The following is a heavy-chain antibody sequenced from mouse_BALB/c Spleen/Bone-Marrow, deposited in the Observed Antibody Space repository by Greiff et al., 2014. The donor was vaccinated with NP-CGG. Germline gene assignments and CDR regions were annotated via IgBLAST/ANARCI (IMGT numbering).Heavy chain of an antibody. V-gene: IGHV5-6*01. J-gene: IGHJ4*01. Sequence: EVHLEESGGDLVKPGGSLKLSCAASGFTFSSYGMSWGRQTPDKRLEWVATISSGGSNTYYPDSVKGRFTISRDNAKNTLYLQMSSLKTEDTAMYYCARHQRYYAMDYWGQGTSVTVSS. CDR1: GFTFSSYG. CDR2: ISSGGSNT. CDR3: ARHQRYYAMDY.